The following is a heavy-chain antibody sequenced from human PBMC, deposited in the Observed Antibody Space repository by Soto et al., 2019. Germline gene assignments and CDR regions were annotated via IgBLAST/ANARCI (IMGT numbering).Heavy chain of an antibody. CDR2: IIPIFGTA. J-gene: IGHJ4*02. V-gene: IGHV1-69*01. CDR3: ARDPGYYGSGSYYNAEPFDY. Sequence: QVQLVQSGAEVKKPGSSVKVSCKASGGTFSSYAIRWVRQAPGQGLEWMGGIIPIFGTANYAQKFQGRVTITADESTSTAYMELSSLRSEDTAVYYCARDPGYYGSGSYYNAEPFDYWGQGTLVTVSS. D-gene: IGHD3-10*01. CDR1: GGTFSSYA.